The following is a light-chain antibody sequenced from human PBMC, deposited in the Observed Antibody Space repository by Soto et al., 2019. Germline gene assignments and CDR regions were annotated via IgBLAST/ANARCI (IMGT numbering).Light chain of an antibody. V-gene: IGLV2-23*02. Sequence: QSALTQPASVSGSPGQWITISCTGASSNVGSYNFVSWYRQYAGKAPELIIYEVSQRPSTFFQRFSASKSGTTASLTVAVLDYDDADDYYWCSDRSNNALVFGGGTKLTVL. CDR3: CSDRSNNALV. CDR2: EVS. J-gene: IGLJ3*02. CDR1: SSNVGSYNF.